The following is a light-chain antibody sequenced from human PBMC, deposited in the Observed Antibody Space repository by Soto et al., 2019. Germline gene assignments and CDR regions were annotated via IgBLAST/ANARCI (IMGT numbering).Light chain of an antibody. J-gene: IGKJ1*01. CDR2: ATS. CDR3: QQSYSTPPGT. Sequence: IQMTQSPSSVSASIGDRVTLTCRASQGVRTWLAWYQQKPGKAPKLLIYATSSLQSGVPSRFSGSGSGTDFTLTISSLQPEDFATYYCQQSYSTPPGTFGQGTRWIS. V-gene: IGKV1-12*01. CDR1: QGVRTW.